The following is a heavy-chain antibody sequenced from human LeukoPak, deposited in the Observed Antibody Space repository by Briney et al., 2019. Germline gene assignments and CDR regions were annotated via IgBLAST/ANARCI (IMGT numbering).Heavy chain of an antibody. D-gene: IGHD3-10*01. CDR3: ASLGGSGSFNYYGMDV. CDR1: GYTFTSYA. J-gene: IGHJ6*02. V-gene: IGHV1-3*01. Sequence: ASVKVSCKASGYTFTSYAMHWVRQAPGQRLEWMGWINAGNGNTKYSQKFQGRVTITRDTSASTAYMELSSLRSEDTAVYYCASLGGSGSFNYYGMDVWGQGTTVTVSS. CDR2: INAGNGNT.